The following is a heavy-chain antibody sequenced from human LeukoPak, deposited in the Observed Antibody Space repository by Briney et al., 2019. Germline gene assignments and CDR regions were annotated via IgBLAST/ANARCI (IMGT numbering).Heavy chain of an antibody. CDR2: ISSSSSYI. D-gene: IGHD1-26*01. CDR1: GFTFSSYS. J-gene: IGHJ4*02. V-gene: IGHV3-21*01. CDR3: ASLTVGATGHC. Sequence: GGSLRLSCAASGFTFSSYSMNWVRQAPGKGLEWVSSISSSSSYIYYADSVKGRFTISRDNAKNSLYLQMNTLGAEDTAVYYCASLTVGATGHCWGQGILVTVSS.